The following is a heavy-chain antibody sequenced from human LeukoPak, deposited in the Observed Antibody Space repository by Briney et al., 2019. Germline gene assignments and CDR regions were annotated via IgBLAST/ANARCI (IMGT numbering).Heavy chain of an antibody. J-gene: IGHJ4*02. CDR3: ITLRRGY. Sequence: GGSLRLSCAASGFTFSDAWMSWVRQAPGKGLEWVGRIESKTDGGTTDYAAPMKGRFTISRDDSRNMVSLQMNSLKTEDTAVYYCITLRRGYWGQGTLVTVSS. CDR1: GFTFSDAW. V-gene: IGHV3-15*04. D-gene: IGHD5-12*01. CDR2: IESKTDGGTT.